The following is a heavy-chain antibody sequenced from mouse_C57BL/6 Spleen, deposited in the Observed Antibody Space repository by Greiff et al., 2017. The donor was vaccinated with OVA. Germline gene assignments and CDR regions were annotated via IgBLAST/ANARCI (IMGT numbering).Heavy chain of an antibody. J-gene: IGHJ4*01. CDR1: GFTFSSYG. Sequence: EVQLVESGGDLVKPGGSLKLSCAASGFTFSSYGMSWVRQTPDKRLEWVATISSGGSYTYYPDSVKGRFTISRDNAKNTRYLQMSSLKSEDTAVYYCARHYYYGSYAMDYWGQGTSVTVSS. CDR3: ARHYYYGSYAMDY. CDR2: ISSGGSYT. V-gene: IGHV5-6*01. D-gene: IGHD1-1*01.